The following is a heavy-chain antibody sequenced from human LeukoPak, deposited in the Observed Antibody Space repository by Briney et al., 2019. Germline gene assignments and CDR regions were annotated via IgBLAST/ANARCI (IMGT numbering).Heavy chain of an antibody. CDR3: AKSLIHYYGSGSYYIPLDY. D-gene: IGHD3-10*01. V-gene: IGHV3-23*01. CDR2: ISGSGGST. Sequence: GGSLRLSCAASGFTFSSYGMSWVRQAPGKGLEWVSAISGSGGSTYYADSVKGRFTISRDNSKNTLYLQMNSLRAEDTVVYYCAKSLIHYYGSGSYYIPLDYWGQGTLVTVSS. J-gene: IGHJ4*02. CDR1: GFTFSSYG.